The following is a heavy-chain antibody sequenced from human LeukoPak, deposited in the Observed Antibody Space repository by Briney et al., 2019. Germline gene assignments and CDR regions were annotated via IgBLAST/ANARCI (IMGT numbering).Heavy chain of an antibody. J-gene: IGHJ4*02. D-gene: IGHD1-1*01. CDR3: VVQSSGVVY. CDR2: ISYDGSYK. CDR1: GFTFSSYG. Sequence: GRSLRLSCVVSGFTFSSYGMHWVRQAPGKGLEWVAFISYDGSYKYSADSVKGRFTVSRENAKNSLYLQMNSLRAGDTAVYYCVVQSSGVVYWGQGTLVTVSS. V-gene: IGHV3-30*03.